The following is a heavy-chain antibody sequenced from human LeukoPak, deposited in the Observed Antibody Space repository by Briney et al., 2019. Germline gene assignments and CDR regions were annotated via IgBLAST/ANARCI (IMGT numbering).Heavy chain of an antibody. Sequence: ASVKVSCKASGYTFTSYGISWVRQAPGQGLEWVGWVSAYNGNTNYAQKLQGRVTMTTDTSTSTAYMELRSLRSDDTAVYYCARAGYCSSTSCYTPPIYYYMDVWGKGTTVTVSS. J-gene: IGHJ6*03. CDR3: ARAGYCSSTSCYTPPIYYYMDV. CDR1: GYTFTSYG. V-gene: IGHV1-18*01. CDR2: VSAYNGNT. D-gene: IGHD2-2*02.